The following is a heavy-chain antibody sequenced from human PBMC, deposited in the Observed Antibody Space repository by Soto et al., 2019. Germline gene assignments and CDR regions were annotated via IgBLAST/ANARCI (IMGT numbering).Heavy chain of an antibody. V-gene: IGHV3-48*03. CDR2: ISNSGRII. J-gene: IGHJ4*02. CDR1: GFTFSSFE. CDR3: AREWGTSIAAAFDY. D-gene: IGHD6-6*01. Sequence: GGSLRLSCAASGFTFSSFEMNWVRQAPGKGLEWVSCISNSGRIIYYADSVKGRFTISRDDAKNSLYLQMNSLRAEDTAVYYCAREWGTSIAAAFDYWGQGTLVTVSS.